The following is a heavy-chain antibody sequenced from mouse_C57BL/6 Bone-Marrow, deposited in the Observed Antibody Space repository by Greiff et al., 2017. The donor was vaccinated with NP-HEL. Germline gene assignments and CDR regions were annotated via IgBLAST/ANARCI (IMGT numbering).Heavy chain of an antibody. CDR2: LWRGGST. CDR3: ARGGGLLRYPQAWFAY. D-gene: IGHD1-1*01. Sequence: QVQLQQSGPGLVQPSQSLSITCTVSGFSLTSYGVHWVRQSPGKGLEWLGVLWRGGSTDYNAAFISRLSISKDNSKSQVFFKMNSLQADDTAIYYCARGGGLLRYPQAWFAYWGQGTLVTVSA. J-gene: IGHJ3*01. CDR1: GFSLTSYG. V-gene: IGHV2-2*01.